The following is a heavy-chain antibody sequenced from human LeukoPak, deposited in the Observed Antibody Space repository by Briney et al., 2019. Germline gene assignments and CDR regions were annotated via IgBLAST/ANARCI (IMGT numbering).Heavy chain of an antibody. CDR1: GXTFSSYA. CDR3: AKDLRIAAAGTPYNCFDP. D-gene: IGHD6-13*01. J-gene: IGHJ5*02. CDR2: ISGSDGST. V-gene: IGHV3-23*01. Sequence: GGSLRLSCAASGXTFSSYAMNWVRQAPGKGLEWVSAISGSDGSTYYADSVKGRFTISRDNSKNTLSLQMNRLRAEDTAVYYCAKDLRIAAAGTPYNCFDPWGQGTLVTVSS.